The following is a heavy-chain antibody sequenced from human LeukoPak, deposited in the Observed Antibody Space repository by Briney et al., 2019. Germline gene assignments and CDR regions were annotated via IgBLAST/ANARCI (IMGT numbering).Heavy chain of an antibody. Sequence: PSETQSLTCTVSGGSISRYYWSWIRQTAGKGLEWIGRFYTSGNTNYNPSLKSRVTMSVEKSKNQFSLKLSSVTAADTAVYYCVRDFGSGSSRRNNYYMDVWGKGTTVTVSS. V-gene: IGHV4-4*07. CDR3: VRDFGSGSSRRNNYYMDV. CDR2: FYTSGNT. CDR1: GGSISRYY. J-gene: IGHJ6*03. D-gene: IGHD3-10*01.